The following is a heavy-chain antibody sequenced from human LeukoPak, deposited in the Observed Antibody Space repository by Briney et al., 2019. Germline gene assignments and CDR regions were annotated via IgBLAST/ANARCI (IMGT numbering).Heavy chain of an antibody. J-gene: IGHJ3*02. V-gene: IGHV3-48*03. CDR1: GFTFSSYE. CDR3: ARDRSGYGHDAFDI. D-gene: IGHD5-12*01. Sequence: QPGGSLRFSCAASGFTFSSYEMNWVRLAPGKGLEWVSYISSSGSTIYYADSVKGRFTISRDNAKNSLYLQMNSLRAEDTAVYYCARDRSGYGHDAFDIWGQGTMVTVSS. CDR2: ISSSGSTI.